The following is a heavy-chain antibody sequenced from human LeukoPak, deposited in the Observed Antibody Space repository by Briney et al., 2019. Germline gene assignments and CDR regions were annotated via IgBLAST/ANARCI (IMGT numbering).Heavy chain of an antibody. D-gene: IGHD1-26*01. CDR2: TYYRSKWYN. J-gene: IGHJ2*01. V-gene: IGHV6-1*01. CDR1: GDSVSSNSAA. CDR3: ARDPGLGFDAPNYWYFDL. Sequence: SQTLSLTCAISGDSVSSNSAAWNWIRQSPSRGLEWLGRTYYRSKWYNDYAVSVKSRITINPDTSKNQFSLQLNSVTPEDTAVYYCARDPGLGFDAPNYWYFDLWGRGTLVTVSS.